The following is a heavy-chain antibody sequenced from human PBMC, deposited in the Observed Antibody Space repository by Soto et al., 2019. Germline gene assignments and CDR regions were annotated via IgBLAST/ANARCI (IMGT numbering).Heavy chain of an antibody. Sequence: GASVKVSCKASGGTFSSYAISWVRQAPGQGLEWMGGIIPIFGTANYAQKFQGRVTITADESTSTAYMELSSLRSEDTAVYYCATSPLVGAIPFDYWGQGTLVTVSS. J-gene: IGHJ4*02. CDR2: IIPIFGTA. CDR3: ATSPLVGAIPFDY. D-gene: IGHD1-26*01. V-gene: IGHV1-69*13. CDR1: GGTFSSYA.